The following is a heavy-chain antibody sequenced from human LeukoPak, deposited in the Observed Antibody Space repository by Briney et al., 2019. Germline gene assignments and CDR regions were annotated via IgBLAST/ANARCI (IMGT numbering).Heavy chain of an antibody. CDR1: GGSISSYY. J-gene: IGHJ3*02. Sequence: PSETLSLTCTVSGGSISSYYWSWIRQPPGKGLEWIGYIYYSGSTNYNPSLKSRVTISVDTSKNQFSLKLSSVTAADTAVYYCARDPGVGATYAFDIWGQGTMVTVSS. V-gene: IGHV4-59*01. D-gene: IGHD1-26*01. CDR2: IYYSGST. CDR3: ARDPGVGATYAFDI.